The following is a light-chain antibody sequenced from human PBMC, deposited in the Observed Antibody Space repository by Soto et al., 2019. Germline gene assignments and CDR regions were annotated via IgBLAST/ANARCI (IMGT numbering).Light chain of an antibody. V-gene: IGLV2-14*01. CDR1: SSDVGGYNY. CDR3: SSYTSSSTYVV. CDR2: EVS. Sequence: QSALTQPASVSGSPGQSITISCTGTSSDVGGYNYVSWYQQHPGKAPKLMIYEVSNRSSGVSNRFSGSKSGNTASLTISGLQAEDEADYYCSSYTSSSTYVVFGGGTQLTVL. J-gene: IGLJ2*01.